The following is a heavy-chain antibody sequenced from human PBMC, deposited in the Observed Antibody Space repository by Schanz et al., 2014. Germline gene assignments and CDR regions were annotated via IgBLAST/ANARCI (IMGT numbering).Heavy chain of an antibody. CDR1: GGSISSFY. CDR2: IYTSGST. CDR3: ARAESYYGSGSYFQRRAQAFDI. Sequence: QVQLQESGPGLVKSSETLSLTCTVSGGSISSFYWGWIRQPAGKGLEWIGRIYTSGSTNYNPSLKCRVTSSLTTSKNQFSLKLSSVTAADTAVYYCARAESYYGSGSYFQRRAQAFDIWGRGTMVTVSS. V-gene: IGHV4-4*07. D-gene: IGHD3-10*01. J-gene: IGHJ3*02.